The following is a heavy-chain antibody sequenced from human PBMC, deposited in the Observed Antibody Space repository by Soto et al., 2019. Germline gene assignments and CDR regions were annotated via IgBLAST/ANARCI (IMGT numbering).Heavy chain of an antibody. CDR2: ISYDGSNK. V-gene: IGHV3-30-3*01. D-gene: IGHD6-6*01. J-gene: IGHJ6*02. CDR3: ARVRRSPKHYYYYYGMDV. Sequence: QVQLVESGGGVVQPGRSLRLSCAASGFTFSSYAMHWVRQAPGKGLEGVAVISYDGSNKYYADSVKGRFTISRDNSKNTLYLQMNSLRAEDTAVYYCARVRRSPKHYYYYYGMDVWGQGTTVTVSS. CDR1: GFTFSSYA.